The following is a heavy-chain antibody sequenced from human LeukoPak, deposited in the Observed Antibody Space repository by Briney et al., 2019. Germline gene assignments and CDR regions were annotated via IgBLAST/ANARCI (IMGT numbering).Heavy chain of an antibody. D-gene: IGHD4-23*01. Sequence: ASVKVSCKASGYTFTDYYIHWVRQAPGQGLEWVGIINPSFGSTTYAQSFQGRVAMTRDTSTNTVYMELSSLRSEDTAVYYCARELRSVETPRYNYFDYWGQGTLVTVSS. J-gene: IGHJ4*02. CDR2: INPSFGST. CDR3: ARELRSVETPRYNYFDY. CDR1: GYTFTDYY. V-gene: IGHV1-46*01.